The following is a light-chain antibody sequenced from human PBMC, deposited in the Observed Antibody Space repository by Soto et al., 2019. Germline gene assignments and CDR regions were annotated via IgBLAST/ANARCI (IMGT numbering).Light chain of an antibody. CDR1: QSVSSY. J-gene: IGKJ1*01. CDR3: QQRSNWPT. V-gene: IGKV3-11*01. CDR2: DAS. Sequence: EIVLTPSPATLSLSPGERATLSCRASQSVSSYLAWYQQKPGQAPRLLIYDASNRATGIPARFSGSGSGTDFTLTISSLEPEDFAVYYCQQRSNWPTFGQGTKVDNK.